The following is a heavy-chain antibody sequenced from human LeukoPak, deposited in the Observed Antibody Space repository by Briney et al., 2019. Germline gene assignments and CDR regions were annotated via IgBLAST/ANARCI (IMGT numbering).Heavy chain of an antibody. CDR1: GFTFSSYA. CDR3: GRDGEDYGTLSY. CDR2: ISYDGSNK. J-gene: IGHJ4*02. D-gene: IGHD3-16*01. V-gene: IGHV3-30-3*01. Sequence: GRSLRLSCAASGFTFSSYAMHWVRQAPGKGLEWVAVISYDGSNKYYADSVKGRFTISRDNSKNTLYLQMNSLRAEDTAVYYCGRDGEDYGTLSYWGQGTLVTVSS.